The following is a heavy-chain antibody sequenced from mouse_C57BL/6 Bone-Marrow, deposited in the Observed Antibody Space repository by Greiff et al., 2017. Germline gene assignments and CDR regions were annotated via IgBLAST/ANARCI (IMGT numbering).Heavy chain of an antibody. D-gene: IGHD1-1*02. CDR3: AREGYGVWFAY. J-gene: IGHJ3*01. CDR1: GYTFTSYW. V-gene: IGHV1-55*01. Sequence: QVQLQQPGAELVKPGASVKMSCKASGYTFTSYWITWVKQRPGKGLEWIGDIYPGSGSTNYNEKFKSKATLTVDTPSSTSYMQLSSLTSEDSAVYYCAREGYGVWFAYWGQGPLVTVSA. CDR2: IYPGSGST.